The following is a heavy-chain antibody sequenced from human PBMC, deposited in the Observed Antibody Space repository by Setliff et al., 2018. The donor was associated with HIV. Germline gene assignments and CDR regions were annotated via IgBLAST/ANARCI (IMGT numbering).Heavy chain of an antibody. D-gene: IGHD2-2*01. J-gene: IGHJ3*02. CDR1: GDTFSSYV. Sequence: SVKVSCKASGDTFSSYVITWVRQAPGQGLEWMGGIIPVFGTANYAQRFQGRVTITADESTSTAYMELSSLRSDDTAVYYCARDRGVYCISSSCYSPVDAFDIWGQGTMVTVS. V-gene: IGHV1-69*13. CDR2: IIPVFGTA. CDR3: ARDRGVYCISSSCYSPVDAFDI.